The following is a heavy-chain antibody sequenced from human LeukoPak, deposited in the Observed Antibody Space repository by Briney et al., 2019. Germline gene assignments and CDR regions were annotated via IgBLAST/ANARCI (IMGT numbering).Heavy chain of an antibody. Sequence: PGGSLRLSCAASGFTFSDYYMSWIRRAPGKGLEWVSYISSSGSTVYYADSVKGRFTISRDNAKNSLYLQMNSLRAEDTAVYYCARDKDGYSYGTTSFDYWGQGTLVTVSS. CDR3: ARDKDGYSYGTTSFDY. CDR1: GFTFSDYY. CDR2: ISSSGSTV. D-gene: IGHD5-18*01. J-gene: IGHJ4*02. V-gene: IGHV3-11*01.